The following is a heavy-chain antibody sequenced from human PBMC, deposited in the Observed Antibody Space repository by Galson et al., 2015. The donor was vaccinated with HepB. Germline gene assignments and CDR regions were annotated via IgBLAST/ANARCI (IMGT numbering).Heavy chain of an antibody. Sequence: SLRLSCAASGFSFSSYAMGWVRQAPGKGLEWVSALSGGGDTTYSADSVKGRFPISRDNSKSTLYLQMNSLSAEDTAVYYFAKVDPTNVYYGSGMLLGPNDYWGQGTLVTVSS. CDR1: GFSFSSYA. V-gene: IGHV3-23*01. CDR2: LSGGGDTT. J-gene: IGHJ4*02. CDR3: AKVDPTNVYYGSGMLLGPNDY. D-gene: IGHD3-10*01.